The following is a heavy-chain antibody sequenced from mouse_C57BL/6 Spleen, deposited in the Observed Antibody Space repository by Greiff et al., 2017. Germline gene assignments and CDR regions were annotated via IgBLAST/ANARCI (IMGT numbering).Heavy chain of an antibody. D-gene: IGHD2-2*01. Sequence: EVHLVESGGGLVKPGGSLKLSCAASGFTFSSYAMSWVRQTPEKRLEWVATISDGGSYTYYPDNVKGRFTISRDNAKNNLYLQMSHLKSEDTAMYYCARDKENYGYERGFAYWGQGTLVTVSA. CDR1: GFTFSSYA. CDR3: ARDKENYGYERGFAY. J-gene: IGHJ3*01. CDR2: ISDGGSYT. V-gene: IGHV5-4*01.